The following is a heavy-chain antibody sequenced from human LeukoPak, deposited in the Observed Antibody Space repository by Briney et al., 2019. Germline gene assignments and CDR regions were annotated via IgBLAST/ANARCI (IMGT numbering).Heavy chain of an antibody. D-gene: IGHD2-21*02. V-gene: IGHV4-59*01. Sequence: PSETLSLTCTASGDSIDSSYFSWIRQPPGGGLEYIVSLYSSDITTYNPALKSRVTISADTSKNQISLNLTSVTAADTALYYCARADIASCGGDCFYPEYFHQWGQGTLVTVSS. CDR3: ARADIASCGGDCFYPEYFHQ. J-gene: IGHJ1*01. CDR2: LYSSDIT. CDR1: GDSIDSSY.